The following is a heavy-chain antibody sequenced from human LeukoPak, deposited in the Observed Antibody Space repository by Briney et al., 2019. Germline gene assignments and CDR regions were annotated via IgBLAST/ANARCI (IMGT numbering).Heavy chain of an antibody. CDR2: VSGSGGST. V-gene: IGHV3-23*01. CDR1: GFTFSSYA. Sequence: GGSLRLSCAASGFTFSSYAMSWVRQAPGKGLEWVSAVSGSGGSTYYADSVKGRFTVSRDNSKNTLYLQMNSLRVEDTAVYYCANRPVWVHYAADYWGQGTLVTVSS. D-gene: IGHD3-16*01. CDR3: ANRPVWVHYAADY. J-gene: IGHJ4*02.